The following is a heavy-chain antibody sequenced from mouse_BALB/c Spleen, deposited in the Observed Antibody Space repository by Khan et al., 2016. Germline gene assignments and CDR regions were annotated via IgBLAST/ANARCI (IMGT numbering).Heavy chain of an antibody. V-gene: IGHV6-6*02. CDR2: IILKSDDSVS. CDR1: GFTFSNYW. J-gene: IGHJ2*01. Sequence: EVELVESGGGLVQPGGSMKLSCAVSGFTFSNYWMYWFRQSLEKGLVWFAEIILKSDDSVSHYAVSVKGRFTISRDDSRRSVYLQMNNFRAEDTGVYYCRILLWGQGTTLTVSS. D-gene: IGHD1-1*01. CDR3: RILL.